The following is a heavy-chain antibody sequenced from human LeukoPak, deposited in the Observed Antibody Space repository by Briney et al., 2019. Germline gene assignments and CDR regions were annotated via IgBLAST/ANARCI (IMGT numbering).Heavy chain of an antibody. CDR3: ARDRYIVASLGDAFDL. J-gene: IGHJ3*01. D-gene: IGHD5-12*01. V-gene: IGHV4-39*07. CDR1: GGSISSSSYY. Sequence: SETLSLTCTVSGGSISSSSYYWGWIRQSPGPGLEWIGSLNSRGNTYNNPSLKSRVTISVDRSKNQFSLRLTSVTAADTAVYYCARDRYIVASLGDAFDLWGQGTLVTVSS. CDR2: LNSRGNT.